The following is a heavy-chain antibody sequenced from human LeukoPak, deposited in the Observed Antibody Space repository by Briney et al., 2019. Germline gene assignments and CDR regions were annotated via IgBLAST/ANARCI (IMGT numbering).Heavy chain of an antibody. V-gene: IGHV1-2*02. CDR3: ARDRTTMVRGAIYYYYYMGV. CDR1: GYTVTGYY. Sequence: ASVKVSCKASGYTVTGYYMHWVRQAPGQGLEWMGWINPNSGGTNYAQKFQGRVTMTRDTSISTAYMELSRLRSDDTAVYYCARDRTTMVRGAIYYYYYMGVWGKGTTVTISS. CDR2: INPNSGGT. J-gene: IGHJ6*03. D-gene: IGHD3-10*01.